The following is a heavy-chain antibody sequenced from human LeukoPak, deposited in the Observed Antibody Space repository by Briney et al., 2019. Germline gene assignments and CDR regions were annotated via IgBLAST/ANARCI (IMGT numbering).Heavy chain of an antibody. D-gene: IGHD3-3*01. CDR2: IYYSGST. CDR1: GGSISSSSYY. Sequence: SETLSLTCTVSGGSISSSSYYWGWIRQPPGKGPEWIGSIYYSGSTYYNPSLKSRVTISVDTSKNQFSLKLSSVTAADTAVYYCARDLGDFWSGGGLFVDYWGQRTLVTLSS. V-gene: IGHV4-39*07. J-gene: IGHJ4*02. CDR3: ARDLGDFWSGGGLFVDY.